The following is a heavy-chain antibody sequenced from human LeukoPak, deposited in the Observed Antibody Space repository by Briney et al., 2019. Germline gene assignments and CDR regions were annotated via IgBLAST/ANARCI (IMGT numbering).Heavy chain of an antibody. J-gene: IGHJ4*02. CDR2: IWNDGSNK. D-gene: IGHD3-10*01. Sequence: PGGSLRLSCAASGFTFSSYGMHWVRQAPGKGLEWVAVIWNDGSNKYYADSVKGRFTISRDNSMHTLYLQMNSLRAEDTAVYYCARGAYNYASGSLYHFDYWGQGTLVTVSS. CDR1: GFTFSSYG. V-gene: IGHV3-33*08. CDR3: ARGAYNYASGSLYHFDY.